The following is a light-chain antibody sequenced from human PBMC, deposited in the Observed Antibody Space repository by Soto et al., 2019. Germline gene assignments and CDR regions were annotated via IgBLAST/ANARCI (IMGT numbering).Light chain of an antibody. J-gene: IGKJ3*01. Sequence: DIQMTQSPSSLSASVGDRVTITCRASQGISNYLAWYQQKPGKVPKLLIYGASTLQSGVPSRFSGSRSGTLFPLTISSLQPEDVATYYCQNYNSAPFTFGPGSKVEVK. CDR1: QGISNY. CDR3: QNYNSAPFT. CDR2: GAS. V-gene: IGKV1-27*01.